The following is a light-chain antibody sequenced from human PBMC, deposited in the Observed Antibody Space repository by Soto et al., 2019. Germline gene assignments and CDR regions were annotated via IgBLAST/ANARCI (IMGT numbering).Light chain of an antibody. V-gene: IGKV1-39*01. Sequence: DIQMTQSPSSLSASVGDRVTITCRASQSISSYLNWYQQKPGKAPKLLIYAASSLQSGVPSRFSGSGSGTXXXLTXSSLQPEDFATYYCQQSYSTPYTFGQGTKLEIK. CDR3: QQSYSTPYT. CDR1: QSISSY. CDR2: AAS. J-gene: IGKJ2*01.